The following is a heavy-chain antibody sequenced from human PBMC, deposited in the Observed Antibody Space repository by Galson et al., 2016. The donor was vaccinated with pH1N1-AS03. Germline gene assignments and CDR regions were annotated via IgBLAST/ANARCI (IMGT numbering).Heavy chain of an antibody. D-gene: IGHD5-18*01. CDR1: GFTFGDYA. J-gene: IGHJ4*02. V-gene: IGHV3-49*03. CDR3: SRYGGYPDY. Sequence: SLRLSCAASGFTFGDYAMSWFRQAPGKGQEWVGFIRSKSYGGTTEYAASVKGRFSISGDDSDSIVYLQMNGLKIEDTAVYYCSRYGGYPDYWGQGTLVTVSS. CDR2: IRSKSYGGTT.